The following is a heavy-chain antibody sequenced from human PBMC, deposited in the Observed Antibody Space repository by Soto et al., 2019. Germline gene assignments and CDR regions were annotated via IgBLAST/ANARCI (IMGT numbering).Heavy chain of an antibody. CDR2: IYYSGST. Sequence: SETLSLTCTVSGGSISSYYWSWIRQPPGKGLEWIGYIYYSGSTNYNPSLKSRVTISVDTSKNQFSLKLSSVTAADTAVYYCARGRRYYDSSGLSRPSHFDYWGQGTLVTVSS. V-gene: IGHV4-59*01. CDR1: GGSISSYY. CDR3: ARGRRYYDSSGLSRPSHFDY. D-gene: IGHD3-22*01. J-gene: IGHJ4*02.